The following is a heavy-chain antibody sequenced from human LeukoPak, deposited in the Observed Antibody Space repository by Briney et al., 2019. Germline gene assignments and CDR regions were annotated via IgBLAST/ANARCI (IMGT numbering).Heavy chain of an antibody. CDR3: ARDGSRDSSGYYRYDY. J-gene: IGHJ4*02. Sequence: GGSLRLSCAASGFTFRDYYMSWSRQAPGKGVEWVSYISSSGSTIYYADSVKGRFTISRDNAKNSLYLQMNSLRAEDTAVYYCARDGSRDSSGYYRYDYWGQGTLVTVSS. CDR2: ISSSGSTI. CDR1: GFTFRDYY. V-gene: IGHV3-11*01. D-gene: IGHD3-22*01.